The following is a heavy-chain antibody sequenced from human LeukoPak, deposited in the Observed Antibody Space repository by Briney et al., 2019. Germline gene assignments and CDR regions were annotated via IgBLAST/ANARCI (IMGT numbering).Heavy chain of an antibody. CDR2: IYYSGST. Sequence: SETLSLTCTVSGGSISSSSYYWGWIRQPPGKGLEWIGSIYYSGSTYYNPSLKSRVTISVDTSKNQFSLKLSSVTAADTAVYYCAREMYDSGGYRVSYFDYWGQGTLATVSS. V-gene: IGHV4-39*02. D-gene: IGHD3-22*01. CDR1: GGSISSSSYY. J-gene: IGHJ4*02. CDR3: AREMYDSGGYRVSYFDY.